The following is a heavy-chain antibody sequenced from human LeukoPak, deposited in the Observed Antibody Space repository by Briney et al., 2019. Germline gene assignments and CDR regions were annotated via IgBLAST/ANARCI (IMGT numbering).Heavy chain of an antibody. V-gene: IGHV1-46*01. Sequence: ASVKLFCKASGYTFTSYYMHRGRQAPGQGLEWMGIINPSGGSTSYAQKFQGRVTMTRDMSTSTVYMELSSLRSEDTAVYYCAREGYSSFCDYWGQGTLVTVSS. J-gene: IGHJ4*02. CDR3: AREGYSSFCDY. CDR1: GYTFTSYY. CDR2: INPSGGST. D-gene: IGHD6-6*01.